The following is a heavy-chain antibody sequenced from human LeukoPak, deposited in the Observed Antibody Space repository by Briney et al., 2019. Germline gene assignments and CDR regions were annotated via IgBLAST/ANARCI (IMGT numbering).Heavy chain of an antibody. J-gene: IGHJ6*02. CDR1: GFIFKSHA. D-gene: IGHD1-26*01. CDR2: ISGSGGST. Sequence: PGGSLRLSCAASGFIFKSHAMSWVRQAPGKGLEWVSAISGSGGSTYYADSVKGRFTISRDNSKNTLYLQMNSLRAKDTAVYYCAKDLVFELKGYYYYYGMDVWGQGTTVTVSS. V-gene: IGHV3-23*01. CDR3: AKDLVFELKGYYYYYGMDV.